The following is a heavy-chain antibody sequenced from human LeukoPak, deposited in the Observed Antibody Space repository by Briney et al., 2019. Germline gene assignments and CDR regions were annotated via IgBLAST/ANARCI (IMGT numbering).Heavy chain of an antibody. CDR3: ARAGSSWFYFQH. CDR2: LYSGGGT. V-gene: IGHV3-66*01. Sequence: GESLRLSCAASGFTVSSNYISWVRQAPGKGLEWVSILYSGGGTYYADSVKGKFTISRDNSKNTLYLQMNSLRAEDTAVYYCARAGSSWFYFQHWGQGTLVTVSS. CDR1: GFTVSSNY. J-gene: IGHJ1*01. D-gene: IGHD6-13*01.